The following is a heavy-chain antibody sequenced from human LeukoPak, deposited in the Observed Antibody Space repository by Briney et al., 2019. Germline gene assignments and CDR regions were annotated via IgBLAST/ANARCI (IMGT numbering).Heavy chain of an antibody. J-gene: IGHJ4*02. CDR1: GFTFSSYA. CDR3: ARGGLGSAFDN. D-gene: IGHD6-19*01. V-gene: IGHV3-23*01. CDR2: ISGSGGST. Sequence: PGGSLRLSCAASGFTFSSYASTWVRQAPGKGLECVSGISGSGGSTYYADSLKGRFTISRDNSKNTLYLQINSLRADDTAVFYCARGGLGSAFDNWGQGTLVTVSS.